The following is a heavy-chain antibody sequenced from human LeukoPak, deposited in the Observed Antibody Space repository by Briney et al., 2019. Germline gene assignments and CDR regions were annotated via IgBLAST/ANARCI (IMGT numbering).Heavy chain of an antibody. J-gene: IGHJ5*02. CDR1: GGSISSYY. D-gene: IGHD3-22*01. CDR2: LYGSGNT. Sequence: SETLSLTCTVSGGSISSYYWSWIRQPAGKGLEWIGRLYGSGNTNYNPSLKSRVTISVDTSKNQLSLKLSSVTAADTAVYYCAREPGFDSSGYLNWFDPWGQGTLVTVSS. CDR3: AREPGFDSSGYLNWFDP. V-gene: IGHV4-4*07.